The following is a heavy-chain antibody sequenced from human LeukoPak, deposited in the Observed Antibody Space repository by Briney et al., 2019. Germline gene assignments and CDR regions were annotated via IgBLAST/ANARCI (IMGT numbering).Heavy chain of an antibody. D-gene: IGHD5-24*01. V-gene: IGHV3-74*01. CDR2: TNSDGSST. J-gene: IGHJ4*02. CDR3: ARVGRDGSPSDF. Sequence: GGSLRLSCAASVFTFSSYLMHRVRQAPGKGLVWVSRTNSDGSSTRYADSVKGRFTISRDNAKNTLYLQMNRLRAEDSAVYFCARVGRDGSPSDFWGQGTLVTVSS. CDR1: VFTFSSYL.